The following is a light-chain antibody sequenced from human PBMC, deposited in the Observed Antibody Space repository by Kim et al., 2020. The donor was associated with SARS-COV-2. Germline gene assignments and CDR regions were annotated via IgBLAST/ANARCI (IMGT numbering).Light chain of an antibody. J-gene: IGKJ3*01. CDR2: GAS. Sequence: EIVMTQSPATLSVSPGERATLSCRASQSVSSNLAWYQQKPGQAPRLLIYGASTRATGIPARFSGSGSGTEFTLTISSLQSADFAVYYCQHYNNWPFTFGPGTKVDIK. CDR3: QHYNNWPFT. CDR1: QSVSSN. V-gene: IGKV3-15*01.